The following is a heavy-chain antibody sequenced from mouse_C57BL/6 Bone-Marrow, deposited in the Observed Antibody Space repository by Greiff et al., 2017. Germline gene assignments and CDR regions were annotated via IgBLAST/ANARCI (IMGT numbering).Heavy chain of an antibody. CDR1: GYAFSSSW. CDR3: ARGGYSNAY. Sequence: QVQLQQSGPELVKPGASVKISCKASGYAFSSSWMNWVKQRPGKGLEWIGRIYPGDGDTNYNGKFKGKATLTADKSSSTAYMQLSSLTSEDSAVYFCARGGYSNAYWGQGTLVTVSA. V-gene: IGHV1-82*01. D-gene: IGHD2-5*01. J-gene: IGHJ3*01. CDR2: IYPGDGDT.